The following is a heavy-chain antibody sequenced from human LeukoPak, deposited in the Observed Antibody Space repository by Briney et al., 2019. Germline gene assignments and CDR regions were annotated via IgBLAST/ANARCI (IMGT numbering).Heavy chain of an antibody. CDR3: ARRGFYDSSGYDY. V-gene: IGHV3-21*06. Sequence: AGGSLRLSCAASGFTFSSYEMNWVRQAPGKGREGVSSISGSSTDIYYADSGKGRFTISRDNAKNSLYMQINSLTAEDTAIYYCARRGFYDSSGYDYWGQGTLVTVSS. CDR2: ISGSSTDI. CDR1: GFTFSSYE. J-gene: IGHJ4*02. D-gene: IGHD3-22*01.